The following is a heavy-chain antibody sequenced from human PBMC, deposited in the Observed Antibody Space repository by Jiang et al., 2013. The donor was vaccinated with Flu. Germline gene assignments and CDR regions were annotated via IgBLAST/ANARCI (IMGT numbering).Heavy chain of an antibody. CDR3: ARESLGYCSSTSCYWGLDYYYYYMDV. CDR2: IYYSGST. D-gene: IGHD2-2*01. CDR1: GGSISSGGYY. V-gene: IGHV4-31*03. J-gene: IGHJ6*03. Sequence: GPGLVKPSQTLSLTCTVSGGSISSGGYYWSWIRQHPGKGLEWIGYIYYSGSTYYNPSLKSRVTISVDTSKNQFSLKLSSVTAADTAVYYCARESLGYCSSTSCYWGLDYYYYYMDV.